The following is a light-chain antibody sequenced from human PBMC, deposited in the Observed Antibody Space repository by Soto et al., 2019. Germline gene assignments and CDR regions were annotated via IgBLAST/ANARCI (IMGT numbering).Light chain of an antibody. CDR1: QGIYTF. V-gene: IGKV1-27*01. CDR3: QNYNKAPWT. CDR2: GAS. Sequence: IQMTQSPSSLSASVGDRVTITCRASQGIYTFLAWYQQKPGKIPKLLIYGASTLQSGVPSRFSGGGSGTDFILTISSLQPEDVATYYCQNYNKAPWTFGQGTKV. J-gene: IGKJ1*01.